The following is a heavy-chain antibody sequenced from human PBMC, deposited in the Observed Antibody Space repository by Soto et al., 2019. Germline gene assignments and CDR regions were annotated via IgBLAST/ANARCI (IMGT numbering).Heavy chain of an antibody. V-gene: IGHV1-69*04. J-gene: IGHJ6*03. CDR2: IIPILGIA. Sequence: ASVKVSCKASGGTFSSYTISWVRQAPGQGLEWMGRIIPILGIANYAQKFQGRVTITADKSTSTAYMELSSLRSEDTAVYYCAREATYYYGSGSPGWYYYMDVWGKGTTVTVSS. CDR1: GGTFSSYT. CDR3: AREATYYYGSGSPGWYYYMDV. D-gene: IGHD3-10*01.